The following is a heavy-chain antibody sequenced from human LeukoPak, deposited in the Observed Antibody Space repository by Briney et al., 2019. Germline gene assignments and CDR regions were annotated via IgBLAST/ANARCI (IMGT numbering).Heavy chain of an antibody. V-gene: IGHV4-59*01. CDR3: ARQYCSSTNCYYFDY. D-gene: IGHD2-2*01. J-gene: IGHJ4*02. Sequence: PSETLSLTCTVSGGSISSYVWSWIRQPPGKGLEWIGYIYYSGSTNYNPSLKSRVTISVDTSKNQFSLTLSSVTAADTAVYYCARQYCSSTNCYYFDYWGQGTLVTVSS. CDR1: GGSISSYV. CDR2: IYYSGST.